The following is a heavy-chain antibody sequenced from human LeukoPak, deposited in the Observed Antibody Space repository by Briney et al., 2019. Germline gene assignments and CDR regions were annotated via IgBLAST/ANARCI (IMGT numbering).Heavy chain of an antibody. CDR1: GYSFTYYY. Sequence: ASVKVSCKTSGYSFTYYYMHWVRQAPGQGLEWMGWINPNSGGTSSAQKFQGRVTMTRDTSISTVYMEVSWLTSDDTAIYYCARADRLHGGSYLIGPWGQGTLVTVSS. D-gene: IGHD2-21*01. J-gene: IGHJ5*02. CDR2: INPNSGGT. V-gene: IGHV1-2*02. CDR3: ARADRLHGGSYLIGP.